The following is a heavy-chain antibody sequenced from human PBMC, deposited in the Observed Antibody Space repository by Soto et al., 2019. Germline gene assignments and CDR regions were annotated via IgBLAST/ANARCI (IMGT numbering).Heavy chain of an antibody. V-gene: IGHV4-39*01. Sequence: SETLSLTCTVSGGSISSSRYSWGWIRQPPGKGLEWMGSIYYSGSTYYTPSLKSRVTISVDTSKNQFSLKLSSVTAADTAVYYCAGTTVTTNGMDVWGQGTTVTVSS. CDR2: IYYSGST. CDR1: GGSISSSRYS. D-gene: IGHD4-17*01. J-gene: IGHJ6*02. CDR3: AGTTVTTNGMDV.